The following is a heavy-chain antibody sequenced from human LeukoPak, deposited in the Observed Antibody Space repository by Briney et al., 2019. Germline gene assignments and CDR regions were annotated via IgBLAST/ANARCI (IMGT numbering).Heavy chain of an antibody. D-gene: IGHD4-11*01. V-gene: IGHV1-2*02. CDR2: INLNSGDT. J-gene: IGHJ5*02. CDR3: ARVLSTDYSNGENWFDP. CDR1: GYTFTGYY. Sequence: ASVKASCKASGYTFTGYYMHWVRQAPGQGLEWMGWINLNSGDTNYAQKFQGRVTMTRDTSISTAYMELSRLRSDDTAVYYCARVLSTDYSNGENWFDPWGQGTLVTVSS.